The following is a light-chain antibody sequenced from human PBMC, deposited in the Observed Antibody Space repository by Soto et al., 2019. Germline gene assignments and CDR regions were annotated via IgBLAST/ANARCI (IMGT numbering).Light chain of an antibody. CDR1: QGISNY. J-gene: IGKJ2*01. Sequence: DIQMTQSPSSLSASVGDRVTITCRARQGISNYLAGYQQKQGKVPKLLIYAAYTLQSGVPSRFSGSESGTDFTLTISSLQPEDVATYYCQKYNSAPYTFGQGTKLEIK. V-gene: IGKV1-27*01. CDR2: AAY. CDR3: QKYNSAPYT.